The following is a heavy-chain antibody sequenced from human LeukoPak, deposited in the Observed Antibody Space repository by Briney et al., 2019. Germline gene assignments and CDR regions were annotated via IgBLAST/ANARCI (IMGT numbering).Heavy chain of an antibody. CDR1: GDSLSSNTFY. V-gene: IGHV4-39*01. J-gene: IGHJ5*02. CDR3: ARHASWFNP. CDR2: IYYSGNP. Sequence: AETLSLTCSVSGDSLSSNTFYWGWIRQPPGKGLEWIGSIYYSGNPYYNPSLKSRVTVSIDMSKNQFSPNLSSVTAADTAVYYCARHASWFNPWGQGTLVTVSS.